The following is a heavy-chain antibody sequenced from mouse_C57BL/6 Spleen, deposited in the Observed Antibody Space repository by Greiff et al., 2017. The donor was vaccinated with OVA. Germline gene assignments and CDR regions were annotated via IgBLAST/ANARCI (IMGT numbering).Heavy chain of an antibody. CDR3: ASGAY. V-gene: IGHV1-26*01. CDR1: GYTFTDYY. Sequence: EVQLQQSGPELVKPGASVKISCKASGYTFTDYYMNWVKQSHGKSLEWIGDINPNNGGTSYNQKFKGKATLTVDKASSTAYMELRSLTSEDSAVYYCASGAYWGQGTLVTVSA. J-gene: IGHJ3*01. CDR2: INPNNGGT.